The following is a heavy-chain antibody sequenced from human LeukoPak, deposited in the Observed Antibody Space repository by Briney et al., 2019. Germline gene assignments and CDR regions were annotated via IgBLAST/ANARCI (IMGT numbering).Heavy chain of an antibody. Sequence: SETLSLTCTVSGASISSGSYYWGWIRQPPGKGLEWIASIYYRGSTYDNPSLKSRVTISLDTSKNQFSLKLSSATAADTAVYYCARLPIMVGAPRHFQDWGQGTLVIVSS. D-gene: IGHD1-26*01. CDR3: ARLPIMVGAPRHFQD. J-gene: IGHJ1*01. CDR2: IYYRGST. V-gene: IGHV4-39*01. CDR1: GASISSGSYY.